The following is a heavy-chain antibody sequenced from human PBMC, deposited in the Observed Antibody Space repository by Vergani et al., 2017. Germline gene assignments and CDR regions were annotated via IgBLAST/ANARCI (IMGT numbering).Heavy chain of an antibody. Sequence: QVQLQQWGAGLLKPSETLSLTCAVYGGSFSGYYWSWIRQPPGKGLEWIGEINHSGSTNYNPSLKSRVTISVDTSKNQFSLKLSSVTAADTAVYYCARDRPGVVPAAVCDYWGQGTLVTVSS. V-gene: IGHV4-34*01. CDR3: ARDRPGVVPAAVCDY. J-gene: IGHJ4*02. CDR2: INHSGST. CDR1: GGSFSGYY. D-gene: IGHD2-2*01.